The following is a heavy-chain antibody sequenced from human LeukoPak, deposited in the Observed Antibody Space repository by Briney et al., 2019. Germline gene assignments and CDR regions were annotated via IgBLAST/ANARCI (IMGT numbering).Heavy chain of an antibody. Sequence: PGGSLRLSCAASRFIFSSFAIHWVRQAPGKGLEWVAVISSDGAKKFYVDSVKGRFTISRDNSRDTSYLQLNSLTTEDTALYYCARDRGWIQHDIWGQGTMVTVSS. CDR1: RFIFSSFA. CDR3: ARDRGWIQHDI. CDR2: ISSDGAKK. D-gene: IGHD5-18*01. J-gene: IGHJ3*02. V-gene: IGHV3-30*03.